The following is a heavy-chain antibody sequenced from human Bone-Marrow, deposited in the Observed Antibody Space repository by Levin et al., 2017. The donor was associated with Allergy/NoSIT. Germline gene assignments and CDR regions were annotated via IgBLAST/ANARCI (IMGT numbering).Heavy chain of an antibody. Sequence: GESLKISCAASGFTFSSHLMTWVRQAPGKGLEWVSGIRGNGVNTYYADSVKGRFTISRDNSKNSLYLQMNSLRVEDTALYYCARERQYNGYKLGIDYWGQGILVTVPS. CDR1: GFTFSSHL. V-gene: IGHV3-23*01. CDR3: ARERQYNGYKLGIDY. CDR2: IRGNGVNT. D-gene: IGHD5-12*01. J-gene: IGHJ4*02.